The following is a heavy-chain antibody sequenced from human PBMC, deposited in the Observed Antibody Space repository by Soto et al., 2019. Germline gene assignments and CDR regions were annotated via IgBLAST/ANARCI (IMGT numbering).Heavy chain of an antibody. CDR2: IYYSGST. CDR3: ARSGKYDFWSGYYHGPTLEYYFDY. CDR1: GGSISSYY. D-gene: IGHD3-3*01. J-gene: IGHJ4*02. Sequence: PSETLSLTCTVSGGSISSYYWSWIRQPPGKGLEWIGYIYYSGSTNYNPSLKSRVTISVDTSKNQFSLKLSSVTAADTAVYYCARSGKYDFWSGYYHGPTLEYYFDYWGQGTLVTVSS. V-gene: IGHV4-59*01.